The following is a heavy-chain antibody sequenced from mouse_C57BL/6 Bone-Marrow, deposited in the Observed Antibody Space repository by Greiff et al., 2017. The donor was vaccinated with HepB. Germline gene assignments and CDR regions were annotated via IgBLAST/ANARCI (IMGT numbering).Heavy chain of an antibody. V-gene: IGHV1-53*01. CDR2: INPSNGGT. CDR3: AILSPLDYYAMDY. CDR1: GYTFTSYW. Sequence: QVQLQQPGTELVKPGASVKLSCKASGYTFTSYWMHWVKQRPGQGLEWIGNINPSNGGTNYNQKFKSKATLTVDKSSSTAYMQLSSLTSEDSAVYYCAILSPLDYYAMDYWGQGTSVTVSS. J-gene: IGHJ4*01. D-gene: IGHD6-1*01.